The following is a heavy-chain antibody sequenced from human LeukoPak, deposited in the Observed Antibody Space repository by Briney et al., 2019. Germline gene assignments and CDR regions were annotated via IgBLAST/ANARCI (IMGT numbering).Heavy chain of an antibody. D-gene: IGHD3-3*01. J-gene: IGHJ3*02. CDR2: INPTGGST. V-gene: IGHV1-46*01. CDR1: GYTFTTYY. Sequence: ASVKVSCKASGYTFTTYYMHWVRQAPGKGLEWMGKINPTGGSTTYAQKFQGRVTMTRDTSISTAYMDLSSLRSEDTAVYYCARGSIEWFQRQDAFDIWGQGTMVTVSS. CDR3: ARGSIEWFQRQDAFDI.